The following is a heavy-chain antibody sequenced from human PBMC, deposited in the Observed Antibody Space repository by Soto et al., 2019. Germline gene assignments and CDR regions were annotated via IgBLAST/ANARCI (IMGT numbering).Heavy chain of an antibody. CDR1: GFTFSSYW. D-gene: IGHD3-10*01. J-gene: IGHJ5*02. CDR2: INSDGSST. Sequence: PGGSLRLSCAASGFTFSSYWMHWVRQAPGKGLVWVSRINSDGSSTSYADSVKGRFTISRDNAKNTLYLQMNSLRAEDTAVYYCARGSPEGPWFPLTWFDPWGQGTLVTVS. CDR3: ARGSPEGPWFPLTWFDP. V-gene: IGHV3-74*01.